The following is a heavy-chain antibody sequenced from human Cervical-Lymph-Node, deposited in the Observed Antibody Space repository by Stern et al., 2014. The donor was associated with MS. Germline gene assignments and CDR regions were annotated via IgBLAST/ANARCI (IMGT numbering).Heavy chain of an antibody. CDR1: GYSFTTYW. Sequence: EVQLVQSGAEVKKPGESLKISCKGSGYSFTTYWIAWVRQMPGKGLEWMGCNDPGYCVTEVRRSFQGQVTLSADKSISTAYLQWSSLKASDTAIYYCARPSNSGLFLQHWGQGTLVIVSS. D-gene: IGHD5-12*01. CDR3: ARPSNSGLFLQH. CDR2: NDPGYCVT. V-gene: IGHV5-51*01. J-gene: IGHJ1*01.